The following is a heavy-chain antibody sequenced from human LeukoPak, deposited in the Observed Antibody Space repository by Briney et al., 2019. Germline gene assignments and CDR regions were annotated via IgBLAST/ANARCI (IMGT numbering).Heavy chain of an antibody. D-gene: IGHD6-6*01. V-gene: IGHV4-39*01. J-gene: IGHJ4*02. CDR3: ARTEYSMVAGHSTLSDY. CDR1: GGSISSSSYC. CDR2: IYYSGST. Sequence: PSETLSLTCTVPGGSISSSSYCWGWIRQPPGKGLEWIGSIYYSGSTYYNPSLKSRVTISVDTSKNQFSLKLSSVTAADTAVYYCARTEYSMVAGHSTLSDYWGQGTLVTVSS.